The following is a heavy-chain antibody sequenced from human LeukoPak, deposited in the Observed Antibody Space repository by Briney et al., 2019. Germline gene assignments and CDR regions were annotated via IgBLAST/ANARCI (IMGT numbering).Heavy chain of an antibody. CDR3: AKCPLNPYCSSTSCYCYVDY. J-gene: IGHJ4*02. CDR2: ISGSGGST. V-gene: IGHV3-23*01. CDR1: GFTFSSYA. Sequence: PGGALRLSCAASGFTFSSYAMSWVRQTPGKGLEWVSAISGSGGSTYYADSVKGGFTISRDNSKNTLYLQMNSLRAEDTAVYYCAKCPLNPYCSSTSCYCYVDYWGQGTLVTVSS. D-gene: IGHD2-2*01.